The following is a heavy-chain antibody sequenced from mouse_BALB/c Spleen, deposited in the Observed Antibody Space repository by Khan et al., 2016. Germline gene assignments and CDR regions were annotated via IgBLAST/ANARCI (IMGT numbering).Heavy chain of an antibody. CDR2: INTETGEP. CDR1: GYTFTDYS. D-gene: IGHD2-14*01. Sequence: QIQLVQSGPELKKPGETVKISCKASGYTFTDYSMHWVKQAPGKGLKWMGWINTETGEPTYADDFKGRFAFSLETSASTAYLQINNLKNEDTATYCCARGGYYRTPFDYWGQGTTLTVSS. J-gene: IGHJ2*01. CDR3: ARGGYYRTPFDY. V-gene: IGHV9-2-1*01.